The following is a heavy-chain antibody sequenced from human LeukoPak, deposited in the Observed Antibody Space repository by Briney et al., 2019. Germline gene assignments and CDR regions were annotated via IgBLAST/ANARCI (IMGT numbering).Heavy chain of an antibody. CDR1: GFTVSSNY. CDR3: AKITPSYYFDY. Sequence: GGSLRLSCAAPGFTVSSNYMSWVRQAPGKGLEWVSIIYSGGSTYYADSVNGRFTISRDDSKNTLYLQMNSLRAEDTAVYYCAKITPSYYFDYWGQGTLVTVSS. CDR2: IYSGGST. V-gene: IGHV3-66*01. J-gene: IGHJ4*02. D-gene: IGHD1-14*01.